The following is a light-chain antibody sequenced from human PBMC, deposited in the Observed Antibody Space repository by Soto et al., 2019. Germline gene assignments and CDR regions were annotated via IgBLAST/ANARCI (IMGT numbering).Light chain of an antibody. CDR3: QQYGGSPRT. CDR2: GAS. CDR1: QSVGSVY. V-gene: IGKV3-20*01. Sequence: PGERATLSCRASQSVGSVYLAWYQQKPGQAPRLLIHGASNRASGIPDRFSGSGSGTDFTLTISRLEPEDFAVYYCQQYGGSPRTFGQGTKVDIK. J-gene: IGKJ1*01.